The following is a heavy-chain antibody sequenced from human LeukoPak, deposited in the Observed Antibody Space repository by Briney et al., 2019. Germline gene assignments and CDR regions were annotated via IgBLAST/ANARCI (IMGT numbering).Heavy chain of an antibody. Sequence: GESLKISCKASGYHFTRNWIAWLRHVPGQGLEWMGFIFPGDSDTRYNPSFQGHVTISADKSETTAVLQWASLRASDTAIYYCAICLHSGSYSWYFDDWGQGTQVIVST. J-gene: IGHJ4*02. D-gene: IGHD1-26*01. CDR3: AICLHSGSYSWYFDD. CDR2: IFPGDSDT. CDR1: GYHFTRNW. V-gene: IGHV5-51*01.